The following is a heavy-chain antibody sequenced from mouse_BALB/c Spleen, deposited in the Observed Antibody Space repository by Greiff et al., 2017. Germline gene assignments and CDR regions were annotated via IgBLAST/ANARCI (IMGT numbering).Heavy chain of an antibody. J-gene: IGHJ4*01. D-gene: IGHD2-3*01. V-gene: IGHV1S26*01. CDR1: GYTFTSYW. CDR2: INPSTGYT. Sequence: QVQLQQPGAELVMPGASVKMSCKASGYTFTSYWMHWVKQRPGQGLEWIGYINPSTGYTEYNQKFKDKATLTADKSSSTAYMQLSSLTSEDSAVYYCARGDDGYYCPYWGQGTSVTVSS. CDR3: ARGDDGYYCPY.